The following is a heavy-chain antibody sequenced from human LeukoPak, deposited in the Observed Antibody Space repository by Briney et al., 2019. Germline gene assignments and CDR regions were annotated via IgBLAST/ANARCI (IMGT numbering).Heavy chain of an antibody. CDR2: IKQDGSEK. J-gene: IGHJ5*02. V-gene: IGHV3-7*01. CDR3: ARVPMVRGVIRNWFDP. CDR1: GFTFSSYL. D-gene: IGHD3-10*01. Sequence: GGSLRLSCAASGFTFSSYLMSWVRQAPGKGRGWVANIKQDGSEKYYVDSVKGRFTISRANAKNSLYLQMNSLRAEDTAVYYCARVPMVRGVIRNWFDPWGQGTLVTVSS.